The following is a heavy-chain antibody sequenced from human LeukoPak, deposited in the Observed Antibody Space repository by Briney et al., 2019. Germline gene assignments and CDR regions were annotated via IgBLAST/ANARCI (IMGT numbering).Heavy chain of an antibody. Sequence: SVKVSCKSSGGTFSSYAIIWVRQAPGQGLEWMGRIIPILGIANYAQKFQGRVTITADKSTSTAYMELSSLRSEDTAVYYCARLYSVVVVAASQEGMDVWGQGTTVTVSS. CDR3: ARLYSVVVVAASQEGMDV. V-gene: IGHV1-69*04. CDR1: GGTFSSYA. J-gene: IGHJ6*02. D-gene: IGHD2-15*01. CDR2: IIPILGIA.